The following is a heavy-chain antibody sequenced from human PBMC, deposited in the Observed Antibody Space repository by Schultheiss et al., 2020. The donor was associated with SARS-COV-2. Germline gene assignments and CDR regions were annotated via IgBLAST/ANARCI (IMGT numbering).Heavy chain of an antibody. CDR1: GGSISSGDYY. Sequence: SQTLSLTCPVSGGSISSGDYYWSWIRQPPGKGLEWIGYIYYSGSTYYNPSLKSRVTISVDTSKNQFSLKLSSVTAADTAVYYCARVTKSTSCHIDPWGQGTLVTVSS. V-gene: IGHV4-30-4*01. CDR2: IYYSGST. D-gene: IGHD2-2*01. CDR3: ARVTKSTSCHIDP. J-gene: IGHJ5*02.